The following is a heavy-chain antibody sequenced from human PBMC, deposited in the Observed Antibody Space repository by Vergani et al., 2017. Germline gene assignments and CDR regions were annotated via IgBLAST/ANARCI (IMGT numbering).Heavy chain of an antibody. CDR1: GYTFTGYY. J-gene: IGHJ4*02. D-gene: IGHD6-19*01. CDR2: INPNSGGT. Sequence: QVQLVQSGAEVKKPGASVKVSCKASGYTFTGYYMHWVRQAPGQGLEWMGWINPNSGGTNYAQKFQGRVTMTRDTSISTAYMGLSRLRSDDTAVYYCAREIAVAGKRLKALHYWGQGTLVTVSS. CDR3: AREIAVAGKRLKALHY. V-gene: IGHV1-2*02.